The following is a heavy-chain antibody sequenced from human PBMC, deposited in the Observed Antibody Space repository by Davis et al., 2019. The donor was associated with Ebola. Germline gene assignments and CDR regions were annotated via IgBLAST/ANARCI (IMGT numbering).Heavy chain of an antibody. J-gene: IGHJ4*02. CDR3: ARVGMATIGSPLDY. D-gene: IGHD5-24*01. Sequence: MPSETLSLTCTVSGGSISSYYWSWIRQPPGKGLEWIGHIYYSGSTNYNPSLKSRVTISVDTSKNQFSLKLSSVTAADTAVYYCARVGMATIGSPLDYWGQGTLVTVSS. CDR1: GGSISSYY. CDR2: IYYSGST. V-gene: IGHV4-59*01.